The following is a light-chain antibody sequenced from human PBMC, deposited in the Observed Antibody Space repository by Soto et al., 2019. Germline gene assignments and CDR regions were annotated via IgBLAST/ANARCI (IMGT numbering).Light chain of an antibody. CDR1: QSVSSN. Sequence: EIVMTQSPATLSVSPGERATLSCRASQSVSSNLAWYQHKPGQAPRLLIYGASTRATGIPARFSGSGSGTDFTLTIDGLEPEDFVVYYCQQYGYSPITFGQGTRLEI. J-gene: IGKJ5*01. CDR3: QQYGYSPIT. V-gene: IGKV3-15*01. CDR2: GAS.